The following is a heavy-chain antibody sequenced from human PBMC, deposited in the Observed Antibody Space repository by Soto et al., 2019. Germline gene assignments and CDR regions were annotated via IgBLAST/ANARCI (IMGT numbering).Heavy chain of an antibody. CDR3: AKEAVAWFHYDY. J-gene: IGHJ4*02. CDR1: GFIFSDYG. Sequence: QVQLVDSGGGVVQPGRSLRLSCAASGFIFSDYGMHWVRQAPGKGLEWVAVISSDGFTKNYGGSVKVRFTISRDNSKNRLYLEMNSLRVDDTAMYYCAKEAVAWFHYDYWGQGTLVTVSS. V-gene: IGHV3-30*18. D-gene: IGHD3-9*01. CDR2: ISSDGFTK.